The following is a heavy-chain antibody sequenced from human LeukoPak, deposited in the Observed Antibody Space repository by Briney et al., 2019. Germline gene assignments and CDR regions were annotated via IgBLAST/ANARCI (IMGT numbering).Heavy chain of an antibody. CDR2: FDPEDGET. CDR1: GYTLTELS. Sequence: ASVKVSCKVSGYTLTELSMHWVRQAPGKGLEWMGGFDPEDGETIYAQKFQGRVTMTEDTSTDTAYMELRSLRSDDTAFYYCARDPSNTSGWKTWFDTWGQGTLVTVSS. V-gene: IGHV1-24*01. J-gene: IGHJ5*02. D-gene: IGHD6-19*01. CDR3: ARDPSNTSGWKTWFDT.